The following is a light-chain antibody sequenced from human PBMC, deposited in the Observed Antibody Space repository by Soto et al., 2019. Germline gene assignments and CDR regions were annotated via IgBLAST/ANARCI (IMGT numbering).Light chain of an antibody. V-gene: IGKV3-15*01. Sequence: EIVMTQSAATLSVSPGERATLSCRASQSVSSNLAWYHQKPGQAPRLLIYGASTRATGIPARFSGSGSGTEFTLTITSLQSEDFAVYYCQQYNNWPLTFGGGTKVEIK. CDR2: GAS. CDR1: QSVSSN. CDR3: QQYNNWPLT. J-gene: IGKJ4*01.